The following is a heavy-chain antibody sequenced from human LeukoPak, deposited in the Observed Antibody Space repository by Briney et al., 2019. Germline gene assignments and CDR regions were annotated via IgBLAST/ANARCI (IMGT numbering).Heavy chain of an antibody. V-gene: IGHV3-23*01. D-gene: IGHD6-25*01. J-gene: IGHJ4*02. CDR1: GFTFSSYA. CDR2: ISGSGGST. Sequence: GGSLRLSCAASGFTFSSYAMSWVRQAPGKGLEWVSAISGSGGSTYYADSVKGRFTISRDNSKNTLYLQMNSLRAEDTAVYYCAKFRAQWSAAAPFFFWGQGTLVTVSS. CDR3: AKFRAQWSAAAPFFF.